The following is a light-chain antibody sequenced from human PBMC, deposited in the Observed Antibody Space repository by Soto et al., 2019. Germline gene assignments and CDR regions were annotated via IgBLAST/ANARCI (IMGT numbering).Light chain of an antibody. CDR1: TGAVTSTFY. Sequence: QTVVTQEPSLSVSPGGTVTLTCASSTGAVTSTFYPNWFQQKPGQAPRSLIYSTSNRHPWTPARFSGSLLGVRAALTLSSVQPEDEADYYCLLYYGGVRVFGGGIKVTVL. J-gene: IGLJ2*01. CDR2: STS. CDR3: LLYYGGVRV. V-gene: IGLV7-43*01.